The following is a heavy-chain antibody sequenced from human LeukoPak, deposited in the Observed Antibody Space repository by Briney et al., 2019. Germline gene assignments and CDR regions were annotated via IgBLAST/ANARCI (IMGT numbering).Heavy chain of an antibody. V-gene: IGHV3-30*02. D-gene: IGHD3-3*01. J-gene: IGHJ4*02. CDR3: AKGRVFGVALYYFDY. CDR1: GFSFSSYG. CDR2: IRYDGSNK. Sequence: GGSLRLSCAASGFSFSSYGMHWVRQAPGKGLEWVAFIRYDGSNKYYADSVKGRFTISRDNSKNTLYLQMNSLRAEDTAVYYCAKGRVFGVALYYFDYWGQGTLVTVSS.